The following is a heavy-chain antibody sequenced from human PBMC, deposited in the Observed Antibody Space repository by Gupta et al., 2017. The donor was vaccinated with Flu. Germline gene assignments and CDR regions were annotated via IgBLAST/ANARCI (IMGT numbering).Heavy chain of an antibody. V-gene: IGHV4-39*01. CDR1: GDSISNVNNY. J-gene: IGHJ4*02. D-gene: IGHD4-17*01. CDR2: IDYSGSA. CDR3: AVRRGLPSRYFFDD. Sequence: QLQLKKSGPGLVKPSETLSLTCTVSGDSISNVNNYWGCIRQSPGKGLVWVGSIDYSGSAYYNPSLKSRLTISVDTSNNQFSLRLKSVTAADTAVYYCAVRRGLPSRYFFDDWDQGTLVTVSS.